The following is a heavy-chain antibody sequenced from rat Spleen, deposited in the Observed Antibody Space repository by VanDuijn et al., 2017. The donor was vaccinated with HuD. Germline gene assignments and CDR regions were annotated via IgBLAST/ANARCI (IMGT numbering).Heavy chain of an antibody. CDR2: INSAGTT. CDR3: TTGIPNWFAY. J-gene: IGHJ3*01. D-gene: IGHD1-9*01. CDR1: GYSITSSYR. V-gene: IGHV3-3*01. Sequence: EVQLQESGPGLVKPSQSLSLTCSVTGYSITSSYRWNWIRKLPGNKLEWMGYINSAGTTNYNPSLKSRMSITRDTSKNQFFLQVNSVTTEDTATYYCTTGIPNWFAYWGQGTLVTVSS.